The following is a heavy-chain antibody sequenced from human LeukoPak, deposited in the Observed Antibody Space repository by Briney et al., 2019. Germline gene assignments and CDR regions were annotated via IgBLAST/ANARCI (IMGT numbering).Heavy chain of an antibody. V-gene: IGHV3-21*01. Sequence: GESLRLSCAASGFTFSDYSMNWVRQAPGKGVEWVSSISSSSSNIYYADSVKGRFTISRDNAKNSLYLEMNSLRAEDTAVYYCARACARTNCYTEDWGQGTLVTVSS. CDR2: ISSSSSNI. CDR3: ARACARTNCYTED. CDR1: GFTFSDYS. D-gene: IGHD2-2*01. J-gene: IGHJ4*02.